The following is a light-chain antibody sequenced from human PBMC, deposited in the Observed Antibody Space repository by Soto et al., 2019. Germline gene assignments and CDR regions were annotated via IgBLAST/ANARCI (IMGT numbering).Light chain of an antibody. CDR2: DVN. Sequence: QSALTQPPSASGSPGQSVTISCTGTSSDIGGYNHVSWHQQHPGQAPKVLIYDVNKRPSGVPDRFSGSKSANTAYLTVSGLQAEDEADYYCSSYGRGNNLLFGGGTKLTVL. CDR3: SSYGRGNNLL. J-gene: IGLJ2*01. CDR1: SSDIGGYNH. V-gene: IGLV2-8*01.